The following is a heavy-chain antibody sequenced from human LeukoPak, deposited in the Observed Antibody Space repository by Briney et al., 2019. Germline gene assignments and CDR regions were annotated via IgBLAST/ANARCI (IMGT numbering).Heavy chain of an antibody. D-gene: IGHD2-15*01. CDR1: GFNFNNYG. J-gene: IGHJ4*02. CDR3: AKSPVSSCRGSFCYPFDY. CDR2: IRYDGSNK. V-gene: IGHV3-30*02. Sequence: GGSLRLSCAASGFNFNNYGMHWVRQAPGKGLEWVAFIRYDGSNKDYADSVKGRFTISRDNSKNTLYLQMNSLRAEDTAVYFCAKSPVSSCRGSFCYPFDYWGQGNLVTVSS.